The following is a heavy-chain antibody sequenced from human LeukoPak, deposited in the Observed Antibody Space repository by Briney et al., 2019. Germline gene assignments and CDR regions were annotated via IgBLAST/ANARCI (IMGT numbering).Heavy chain of an antibody. CDR1: GFTFSSYW. CDR2: IKQDGSEK. D-gene: IGHD3-16*02. Sequence: GGSLRLSCAASGFTFSSYWMHWVRQAPGRGLEWVANIKQDGSEKYYVDSVKGRFTISRDNAKNSLYLQMNSLRAEDTAVYYCAKGGFRYFAPWGQGTLVTVSS. V-gene: IGHV3-7*04. J-gene: IGHJ5*02. CDR3: AKGGFRYFAP.